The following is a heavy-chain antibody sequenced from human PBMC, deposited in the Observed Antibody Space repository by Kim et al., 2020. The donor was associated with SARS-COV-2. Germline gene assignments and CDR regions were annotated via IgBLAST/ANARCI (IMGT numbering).Heavy chain of an antibody. CDR3: ARHGITMVRGVIIKDYYYYYGMDV. J-gene: IGHJ6*02. D-gene: IGHD3-10*01. Sequence: SETLSLTCTVSGGSISSSSYYWGWIRQPPGKGLEWIGSIYYSGSTYYNPSLKSRVTISVDTSKNQFSLKLSSVTAADTAVYYCARHGITMVRGVIIKDYYYYYGMDVWGQGTTVTVSS. V-gene: IGHV4-39*01. CDR1: GGSISSSSYY. CDR2: IYYSGST.